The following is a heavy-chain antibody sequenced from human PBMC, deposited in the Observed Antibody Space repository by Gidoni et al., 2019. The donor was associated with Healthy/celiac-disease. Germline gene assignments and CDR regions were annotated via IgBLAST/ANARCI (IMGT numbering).Heavy chain of an antibody. CDR1: VFPFRSYA. Sequence: EVQLVESGGGLVQPGGTLSLSCSPSVFPFRSYAMHWVRQAPGKGVEYVSAISSNGGSTDYADSVKGRFTISRDNSKNTLYLQMSSLRAEDTAVYYCVTQMYYYDSSGYYQRSAEHWGQGTLVTVSS. D-gene: IGHD3-22*01. V-gene: IGHV3-64D*09. CDR2: ISSNGGST. J-gene: IGHJ1*01. CDR3: VTQMYYYDSSGYYQRSAEH.